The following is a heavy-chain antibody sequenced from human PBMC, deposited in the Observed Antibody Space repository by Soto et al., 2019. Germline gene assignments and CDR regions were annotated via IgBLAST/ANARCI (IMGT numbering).Heavy chain of an antibody. CDR3: ARRRGFPYYYGMDV. Sequence: QLQLQESGSGLVKPSQTLSLTCAVSGGSISSGGYSWGWIRQPPGKGLEWIGYIYHSGSTYYNPSLQSRVTISVDRSKNQFSLKLSSVTAADTAVYYCARRRGFPYYYGMDVWGQGTTVTVSS. V-gene: IGHV4-30-2*01. CDR2: IYHSGST. J-gene: IGHJ6*02. CDR1: GGSISSGGYS. D-gene: IGHD5-12*01.